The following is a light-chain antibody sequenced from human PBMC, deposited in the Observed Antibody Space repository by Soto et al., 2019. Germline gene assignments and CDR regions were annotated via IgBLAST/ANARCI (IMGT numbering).Light chain of an antibody. Sequence: SYELSQPPSVSVAPGETAKITCGGDNIGTKGVHWYQQRPGQAPLLVMYFDSERPSGIPERLSGSNSENTATLIISRVEAGDEADFYCQVWDRRSGHLVFGGGT. CDR1: NIGTKG. CDR3: QVWDRRSGHLV. J-gene: IGLJ2*01. V-gene: IGLV3-21*04. CDR2: FDS.